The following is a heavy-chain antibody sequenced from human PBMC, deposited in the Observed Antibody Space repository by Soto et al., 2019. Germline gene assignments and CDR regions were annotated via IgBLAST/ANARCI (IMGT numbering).Heavy chain of an antibody. J-gene: IGHJ4*02. D-gene: IGHD3-3*01. CDR1: GFTFISYA. V-gene: IGHV3-64*01. Sequence: GGSLRLSCAASGFTFISYAMHWVRQAPGKGLEYVSAISSNGGSTYYANSVKGRFTISRDNSKNTLYLQMGSLRAEDMAVYYCARDLYDFWSGYKGAYGYWGQGTLVTVSS. CDR2: ISSNGGST. CDR3: ARDLYDFWSGYKGAYGY.